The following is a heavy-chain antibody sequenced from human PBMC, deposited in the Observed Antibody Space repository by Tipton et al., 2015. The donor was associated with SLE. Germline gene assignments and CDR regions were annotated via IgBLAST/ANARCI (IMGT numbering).Heavy chain of an antibody. CDR2: IRSKVYGGTT. D-gene: IGHD2-15*01. CDR1: GFTFGDYA. V-gene: IGHV3-49*04. J-gene: IGHJ4*02. Sequence: SLRLSCKTSGFTSGFTFGDYAMSWVRQAPGKGLEWVGFIRSKVYGGTTEYAASVKGRFTISRDDSKSTLYLQMNSLRAEDTAVYFCTGWDIVLLPGGMTPDFWGQGTLVTVSS. CDR3: TGWDIVLLPGGMTPDF.